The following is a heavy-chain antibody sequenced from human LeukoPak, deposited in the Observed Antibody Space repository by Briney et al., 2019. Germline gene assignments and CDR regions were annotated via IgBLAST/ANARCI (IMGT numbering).Heavy chain of an antibody. D-gene: IGHD3-22*01. CDR1: GGTFSSYA. J-gene: IGHJ4*02. Sequence: SVKVSCKASGGTFSSYAISWVRQAPGQGLEWMGGIIPIFGTANYAQKFQGRVTITADESTSTAYMELNSLRSEDTAVYYCAREDYDSSGYYPTYFDYWGQGTLVTVSS. CDR2: IIPIFGTA. CDR3: AREDYDSSGYYPTYFDY. V-gene: IGHV1-69*13.